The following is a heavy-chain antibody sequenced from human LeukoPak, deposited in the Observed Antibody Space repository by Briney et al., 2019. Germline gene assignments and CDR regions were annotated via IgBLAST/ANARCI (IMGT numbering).Heavy chain of an antibody. V-gene: IGHV1-2*02. CDR1: GYTFTGYY. Sequence: ASVKVSCKASGYTFTGYYMHWVRQAPGQGLEWMGWINPNSGGTNYAQKFQGRVTMTTDTSTSTAYMELRSLRSDDTAVYYCARDGDIVATSQWNYWGQGTLVTVSS. D-gene: IGHD5-12*01. J-gene: IGHJ4*02. CDR3: ARDGDIVATSQWNY. CDR2: INPNSGGT.